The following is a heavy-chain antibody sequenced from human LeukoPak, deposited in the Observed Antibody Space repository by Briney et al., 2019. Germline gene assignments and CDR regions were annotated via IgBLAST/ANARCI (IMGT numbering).Heavy chain of an antibody. J-gene: IGHJ6*03. CDR1: GGTFSSSA. Sequence: ASVKVSCKASGGTFSSSAINWVRQAPGQGLEWMGGIIPIFGTANYAQKFQGRVTITTDESTSTAYMELSSLRSEDTAVYYCARGRVTIFGVVNYYYYYMDVWGKGTTVTVSS. CDR3: ARGRVTIFGVVNYYYYYMDV. D-gene: IGHD3-3*01. V-gene: IGHV1-69*05. CDR2: IIPIFGTA.